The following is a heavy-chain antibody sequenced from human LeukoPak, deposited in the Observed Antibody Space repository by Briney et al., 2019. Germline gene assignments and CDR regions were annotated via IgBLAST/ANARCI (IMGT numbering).Heavy chain of an antibody. J-gene: IGHJ3*01. CDR3: AKDIQLST. CDR1: RFTFSVAA. Sequence: AGGPLRLSCAASRFTFSVAAMTWVRQAPGKGLEWVSLIGASGESTYYADSVKGRFTISRDNSKNTLSLQMNSLRVEDTAMYFCAKDIQLSTWGLGTMVTVSS. V-gene: IGHV3-23*01. CDR2: IGASGEST. D-gene: IGHD5-24*01.